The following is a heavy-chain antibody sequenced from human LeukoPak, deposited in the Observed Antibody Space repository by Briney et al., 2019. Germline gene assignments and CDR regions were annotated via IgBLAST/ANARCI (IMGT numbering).Heavy chain of an antibody. Sequence: GGSLRLSCAASGFTFSSYWMSWVRQAPGKGLEWVANIKQDGSEKYYVDSVKGRFTISRDNAKNSLYLQMNSLRAEDTAVYYCARDGYNLEFPIWFDPWGQGTLVTVSS. CDR1: GFTFSSYW. D-gene: IGHD5-24*01. CDR2: IKQDGSEK. V-gene: IGHV3-7*03. CDR3: ARDGYNLEFPIWFDP. J-gene: IGHJ5*02.